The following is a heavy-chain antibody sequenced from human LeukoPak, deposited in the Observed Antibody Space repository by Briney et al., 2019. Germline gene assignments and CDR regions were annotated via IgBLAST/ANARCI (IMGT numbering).Heavy chain of an antibody. CDR2: ISGSGGST. J-gene: IGHJ5*02. Sequence: PGGSLRLSCAASGFTFSSYAMSWVRQAPGKGLEWVSAISGSGGSTYYADSVKGRFTISRDNSKNTLYLQMNSLRAEDTAVYYCARDYCSGGSCYRGWFDPWGQGTLVTVSS. D-gene: IGHD2-15*01. CDR1: GFTFSSYA. CDR3: ARDYCSGGSCYRGWFDP. V-gene: IGHV3-23*01.